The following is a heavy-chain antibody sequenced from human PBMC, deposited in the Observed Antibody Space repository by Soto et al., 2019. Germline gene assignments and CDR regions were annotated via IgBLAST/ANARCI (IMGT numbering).Heavy chain of an antibody. CDR3: AKDRGAAVGIGSYYGMDV. V-gene: IGHV3-23*01. CDR1: GFTFSSYA. D-gene: IGHD6-13*01. CDR2: ISGSGGST. J-gene: IGHJ6*02. Sequence: GGSLRLSCAASGFTFSSYAMSWVRQAPGKGLEWVSAISGSGGSTYYADSVKGRFTISRDNSKNTLYLQMNSLRAEDTAVYYCAKDRGAAVGIGSYYGMDVWGQGTTVTVSS.